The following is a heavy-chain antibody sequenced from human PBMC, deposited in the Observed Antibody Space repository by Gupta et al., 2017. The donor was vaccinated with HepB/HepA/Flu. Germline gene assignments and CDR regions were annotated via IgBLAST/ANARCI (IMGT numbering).Heavy chain of an antibody. V-gene: IGHV1-24*01. CDR1: GYSLTESS. J-gene: IGHJ6*02. CDR3: ATESKKHGVGVAPIAVGTYAYYGMDV. Sequence: QVQLVQSGAEVKEPGASVKVSCKVSGYSLTESSMHWLRQAPGKGLEWMGGFDPEDYKKIYAQRFQGRVAMTEDTSTDTAYMELSSLRSEDTAVYYCATESKKHGVGVAPIAVGTYAYYGMDVWGQGTTVTVSS. CDR2: FDPEDYKK. D-gene: IGHD1-26*01.